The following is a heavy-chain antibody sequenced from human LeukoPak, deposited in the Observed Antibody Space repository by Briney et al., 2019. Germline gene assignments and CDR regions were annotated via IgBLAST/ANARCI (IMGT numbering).Heavy chain of an antibody. Sequence: GRSLRLSCAASGFTFDDFAMHWVRQAPGKGLEWVAGLSWNSVDTVYADSVKGRFTITRDNAKNSLYLQMNSLRAEDTAVYYCAKASWPYYFDYWGQGTLVTVSS. CDR3: AKASWPYYFDY. J-gene: IGHJ4*02. CDR2: LSWNSVDT. V-gene: IGHV3-9*01. D-gene: IGHD2-2*01. CDR1: GFTFDDFA.